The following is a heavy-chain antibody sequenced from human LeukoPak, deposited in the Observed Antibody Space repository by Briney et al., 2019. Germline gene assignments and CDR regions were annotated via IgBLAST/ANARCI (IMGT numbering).Heavy chain of an antibody. V-gene: IGHV3-23*01. J-gene: IGHJ4*02. CDR3: AKGKCYGVNFDY. CDR1: GFTFSTYA. D-gene: IGHD4-23*01. CDR2: ISGSGGST. Sequence: GGSLRLSCAASGFTFSTYAMTWVRQAPGKGLEWVSTISGSGGSTYYADSVKGRFTISRDNSKNTLYLQMNSLRAEDTAVYYCAKGKCYGVNFDYWGQGTLVTVSS.